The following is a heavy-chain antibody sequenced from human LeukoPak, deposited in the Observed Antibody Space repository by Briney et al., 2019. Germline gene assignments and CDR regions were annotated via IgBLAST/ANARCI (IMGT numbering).Heavy chain of an antibody. Sequence: QTGGSLRLSCAASGFTFDDYAMHWVRQAPGKGLEWVSGISWNSGSIGYVDSLKGRFTISRDNAKNSLYLQMINLRAEDTAVYYCTRVFYYGSRYYYMDVWGKGTTVTISS. CDR1: GFTFDDYA. CDR3: TRVFYYGSRYYYMDV. CDR2: ISWNSGSI. D-gene: IGHD3-10*01. V-gene: IGHV3-9*01. J-gene: IGHJ6*03.